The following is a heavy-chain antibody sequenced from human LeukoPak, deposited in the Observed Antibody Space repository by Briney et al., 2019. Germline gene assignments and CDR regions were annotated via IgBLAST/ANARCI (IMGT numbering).Heavy chain of an antibody. CDR2: VLYSGNT. Sequence: PSETLSLTCSVSGGSISTYYWSWIRQPPGKGLEWVGYVLYSGNTNYNPSLGSRVTISEDTSKNQFSLNLNSLTAADTAVYYCARGLPGRDAFDVWGQGTVVTVSS. D-gene: IGHD3-16*01. CDR1: GGSISTYY. J-gene: IGHJ3*01. CDR3: ARGLPGRDAFDV. V-gene: IGHV4-59*13.